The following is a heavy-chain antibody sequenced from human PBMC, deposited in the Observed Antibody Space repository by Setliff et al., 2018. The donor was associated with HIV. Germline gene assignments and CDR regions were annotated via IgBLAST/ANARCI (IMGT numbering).Heavy chain of an antibody. CDR1: GGSISSYY. CDR2: IYISGTT. CDR3: AKTIGRYFDIFDN. J-gene: IGHJ4*02. D-gene: IGHD3-9*01. Sequence: TLSLTCTVSGGSISSYYWSWIRQPPGKGLEWIAYIYISGTTNYNPSLKSRVTTSVDTPKNQFSLKLNSVTAADTAVYYCAKTIGRYFDIFDNWGQGTLVTVSS. V-gene: IGHV4-4*08.